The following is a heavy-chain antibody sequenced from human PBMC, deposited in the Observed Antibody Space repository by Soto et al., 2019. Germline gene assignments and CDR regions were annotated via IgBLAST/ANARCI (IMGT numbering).Heavy chain of an antibody. CDR2: INAGNGNT. D-gene: IGHD6-13*01. CDR3: ARDPGYSSSWYVVGREYGMDV. Sequence: ASVKVSCKASGYTFTSYAMHWVRQAPGQRLEWVGWINAGNGNTKYSQKFQGRVTITRDTSASTAYMELSSLRSEDTAVYYCARDPGYSSSWYVVGREYGMDVWGQGTTVTVSS. J-gene: IGHJ6*02. CDR1: GYTFTSYA. V-gene: IGHV1-3*01.